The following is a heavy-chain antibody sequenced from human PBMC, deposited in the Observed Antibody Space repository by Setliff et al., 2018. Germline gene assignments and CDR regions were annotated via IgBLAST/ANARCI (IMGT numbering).Heavy chain of an antibody. CDR1: GFTFSSHS. Sequence: LRLSCAASGFTFSSHSMNWVRQAPGKGLEWISYISSTSGTIYYADSVKGRFTISRDNANQSLYLQMNSLRAEDTAVYYCARLALTGYDSSGYYYALEYYYYMDVWGKGTTVTVSS. J-gene: IGHJ6*03. D-gene: IGHD3-22*01. CDR2: ISSTSGTI. V-gene: IGHV3-48*01. CDR3: ARLALTGYDSSGYYYALEYYYYMDV.